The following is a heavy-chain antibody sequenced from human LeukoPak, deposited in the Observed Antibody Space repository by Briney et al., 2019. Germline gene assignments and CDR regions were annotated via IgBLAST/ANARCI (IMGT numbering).Heavy chain of an antibody. J-gene: IGHJ3*02. CDR1: GYTFTGYY. CDR2: INPNSGGT. CDR3: ARAITIFGVVINVI. V-gene: IGHV1-2*02. D-gene: IGHD3-3*01. Sequence: ASVKVSCKASGYTFTGYYMHWVRQAPGQGLEWMGWINPNSGGTNYAQKFQGRVTMTRDTSVSTAYMELSRLRSDDTAVYYCARAITIFGVVINVIWGQGTMVTVSS.